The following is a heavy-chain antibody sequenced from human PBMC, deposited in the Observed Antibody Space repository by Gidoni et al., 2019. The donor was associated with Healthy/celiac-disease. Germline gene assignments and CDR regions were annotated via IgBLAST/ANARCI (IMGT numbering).Heavy chain of an antibody. Sequence: QVQLQESGPGLVKPSQTLSLTCTVPGGSISSGDYYWSWIRQPPGKGLEWIGSIYYSGSTYYNPSLKSRVTISVDTPKNQFSLKLSSVTAADTAVYYCAREGSSTSGYYYYGMDVWGQGTTVTVSS. CDR1: GGSISSGDYY. D-gene: IGHD2-2*01. V-gene: IGHV4-30-4*01. J-gene: IGHJ6*02. CDR2: IYYSGST. CDR3: AREGSSTSGYYYYGMDV.